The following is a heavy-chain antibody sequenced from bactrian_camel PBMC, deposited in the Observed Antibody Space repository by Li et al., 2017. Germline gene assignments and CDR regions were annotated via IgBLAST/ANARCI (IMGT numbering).Heavy chain of an antibody. CDR3: ATGSPPCGLLGSFNH. V-gene: IGHV3S53*01. J-gene: IGHJ4*01. CDR2: IYSDGST. CDR1: GGTTSGLTIREVC. D-gene: IGHD2*01. Sequence: HVQLVESGGGSVQVGGSLRLSCAASGGTTSGLTIREVCMGWFRQAPDKEREAVARIYSDGSTIYGESTEGRFTVSRDNDKYTVDLQMDSVNPEDAGTYSCATGSPPCGLLGSFNHWGQGTQVTVS.